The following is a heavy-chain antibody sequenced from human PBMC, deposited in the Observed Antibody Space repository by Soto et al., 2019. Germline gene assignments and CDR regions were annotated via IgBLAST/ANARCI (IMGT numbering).Heavy chain of an antibody. CDR1: GGSFSGYY. CDR2: IYYSGST. Sequence: LSLTCAVYGGSFSGYYWSWIRQPPGKGLEWIGYIYYSGSTYYNPSLKSRVTISVDTSKNQFSLKLSSVTAADTAVYYCARYGSSSTHFDYRGRGTLVTVSS. CDR3: ARYGSSSTHFDY. V-gene: IGHV4-34*09. J-gene: IGHJ4*02. D-gene: IGHD6-6*01.